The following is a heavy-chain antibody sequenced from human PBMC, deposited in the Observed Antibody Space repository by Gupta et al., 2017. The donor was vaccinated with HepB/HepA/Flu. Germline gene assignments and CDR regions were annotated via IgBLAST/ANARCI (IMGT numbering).Heavy chain of an antibody. CDR2: INPNSGGT. Sequence: TGYYMHWVRQAPGQGLEWMGWINPNSGGTNYAQKFQGRVTMTRDTSISTAYMELSRLRSDDTAVYYCARAPNYDFWSGYYTRGWGWFDPWGQGTLVTVSS. CDR3: ARAPNYDFWSGYYTRGWGWFDP. V-gene: IGHV1-2*02. J-gene: IGHJ5*02. CDR1: TGYY. D-gene: IGHD3-3*01.